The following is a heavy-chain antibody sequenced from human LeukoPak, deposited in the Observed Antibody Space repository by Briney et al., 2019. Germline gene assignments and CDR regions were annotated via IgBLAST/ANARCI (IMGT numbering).Heavy chain of an antibody. J-gene: IGHJ4*02. V-gene: IGHV4-34*01. CDR3: ARYCSSTSCKTKFDY. D-gene: IGHD2-2*01. CDR1: GGSFSGYY. CDR2: INHSGST. Sequence: SETLSLTCAVYGGSFSGYYWSWIRQPPGKGLEWIGEINHSGSTNYNPSLKSRVTISVDTSKNQFSLKLSSVTAADTVVYYCARYCSSTSCKTKFDYWGQGTLVTVSS.